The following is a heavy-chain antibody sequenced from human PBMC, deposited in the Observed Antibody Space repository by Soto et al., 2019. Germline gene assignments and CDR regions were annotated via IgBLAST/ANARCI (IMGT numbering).Heavy chain of an antibody. Sequence: GGSLRLSCAASGFTFTNAWMNWVRQAPGKGLEWVGRIKGKIDGGTADYAAPVKGRFIISRDDSQNMMYLQMNNQKTDDTAVYCCTTSSRESSFDYWGQGTLVTVSS. CDR2: IKGKIDGGTA. CDR3: TTSSRESSFDY. J-gene: IGHJ4*02. CDR1: GFTFTNAW. V-gene: IGHV3-15*07. D-gene: IGHD3-10*01.